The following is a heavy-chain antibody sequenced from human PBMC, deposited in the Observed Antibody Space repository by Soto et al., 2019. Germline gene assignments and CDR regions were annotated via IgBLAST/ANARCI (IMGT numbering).Heavy chain of an antibody. CDR2: INPTSGVT. V-gene: IGHV1-2*02. Sequence: ASVKLSCKASGYSFAAYFMHWRLQAPGQGHEWMGWINPTSGVTKSAPKFQGRVTMTRDRSVNTMYMEVNWLRSDDTAVYYCASDGRQNRRYLPTQGSSDL. CDR1: GYSFAAYF. J-gene: IGHJ2*01. CDR3: ASDGRQNRRYLPTQGSSDL. D-gene: IGHD2-2*01.